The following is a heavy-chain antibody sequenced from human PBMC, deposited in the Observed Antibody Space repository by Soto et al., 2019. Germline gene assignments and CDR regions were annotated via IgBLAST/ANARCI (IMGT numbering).Heavy chain of an antibody. D-gene: IGHD6-6*01. CDR1: EYSFTSYR. V-gene: IGHV5-10-1*01. J-gene: IGHJ6*02. CDR3: AREYSNSSGVYGMDV. Sequence: PGESLKISCKGSEYSFTSYRINWVRQMPGKGLEWLGRIAPSDSYTNYSPSFQGHVTISVDKSISTAYLQWSGLKASDTAMYYCAREYSNSSGVYGMDVWGQGTTVTVSS. CDR2: IAPSDSYT.